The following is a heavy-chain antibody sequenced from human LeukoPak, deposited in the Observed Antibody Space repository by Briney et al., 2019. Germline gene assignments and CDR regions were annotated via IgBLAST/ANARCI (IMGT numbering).Heavy chain of an antibody. D-gene: IGHD1-26*01. J-gene: IGHJ4*02. CDR3: ARDPSGYFDY. CDR1: GFTFSNYA. Sequence: GGSLRLSCAGSGFTFSNYAMTWVRQAPGKGLEWVSSISGSGESTYYADSLKGRFTISRDNSKNTLYLQMDSLRAEDTAVYYCARDPSGYFDYWGQGTLVTVSS. CDR2: ISGSGEST. V-gene: IGHV3-23*01.